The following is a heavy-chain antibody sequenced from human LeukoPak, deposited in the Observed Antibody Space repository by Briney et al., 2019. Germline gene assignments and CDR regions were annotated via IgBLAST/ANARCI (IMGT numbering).Heavy chain of an antibody. CDR3: ARANYPYCSSTSCYLDI. CDR2: IYTSGST. J-gene: IGHJ3*02. D-gene: IGHD2-2*01. Sequence: SETLSLTCTVSGGSISSYYRSWIRQPAGKGLEWIGRIYTSGSTNYNPSLKSRVTMSVDTSKNQFSLKLSSVTAADTAVYYCARANYPYCSSTSCYLDIWGQGTMVTVSS. CDR1: GGSISSYY. V-gene: IGHV4-4*07.